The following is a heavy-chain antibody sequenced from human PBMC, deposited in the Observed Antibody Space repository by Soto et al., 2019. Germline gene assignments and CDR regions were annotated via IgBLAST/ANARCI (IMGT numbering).Heavy chain of an antibody. Sequence: QVQLVQSGAEVREPGASVKVSCKASGYSVANYFMHWVRQAPGQGLEWLGVINPSAGSTTYAQKFQGRVTMTWDTSTNTVYMDLRSLRSEDTAIFYCAFVDTAMITPYWGPGTLVTVSS. CDR2: INPSAGST. CDR3: AFVDTAMITPY. D-gene: IGHD5-18*01. V-gene: IGHV1-46*01. CDR1: GYSVANYF. J-gene: IGHJ4*02.